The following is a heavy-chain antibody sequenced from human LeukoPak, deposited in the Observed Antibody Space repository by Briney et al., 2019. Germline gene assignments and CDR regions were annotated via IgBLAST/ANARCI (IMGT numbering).Heavy chain of an antibody. CDR3: AKDWGSGYDPYYFDY. Sequence: PGGSLRLSCAASGFTFSSYWMSWVRQAPGKGLEWVANIKQDGSEKYYVDSVKGRFTISRDNAKNSLYLQMNSLRAEDTAVYYCAKDWGSGYDPYYFDYWGQGTLVTVSS. D-gene: IGHD5-12*01. V-gene: IGHV3-7*01. J-gene: IGHJ4*02. CDR1: GFTFSSYW. CDR2: IKQDGSEK.